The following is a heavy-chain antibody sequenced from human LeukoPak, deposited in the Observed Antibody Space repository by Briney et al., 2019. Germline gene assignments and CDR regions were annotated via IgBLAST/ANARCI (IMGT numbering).Heavy chain of an antibody. V-gene: IGHV4-31*03. CDR3: ARGGPMGYCSGGSCYEFDY. CDR1: GGSISSGGYY. D-gene: IGHD2-15*01. CDR2: IYYSGST. J-gene: IGHJ4*02. Sequence: SETLSLTCTVSGGSISSGGYYWSWIRQHPGKGLEWIGYIYYSGSTYYNPSLKSRVTISVDTSKNQFSLKLRSVTAADTAVYYCARGGPMGYCSGGSCYEFDYWGQGTLVTVSS.